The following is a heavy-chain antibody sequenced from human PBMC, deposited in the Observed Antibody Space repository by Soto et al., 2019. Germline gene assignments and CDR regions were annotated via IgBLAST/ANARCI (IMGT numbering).Heavy chain of an antibody. Sequence: EVQLVESGGGLVEPGGSLRLSCTASGFTFNGAWMNWVRQAPGKGLEWGGRVKSKVDGGSVDYAAPVRGRFTISRDDSRSTVDLQMNSLSAEDSAMYYCSADLPDWGAYAFDYWGQGALVTVSS. J-gene: IGHJ4*02. CDR2: VKSKVDGGSV. CDR3: SADLPDWGAYAFDY. V-gene: IGHV3-15*07. D-gene: IGHD3-16*01. CDR1: GFTFNGAW.